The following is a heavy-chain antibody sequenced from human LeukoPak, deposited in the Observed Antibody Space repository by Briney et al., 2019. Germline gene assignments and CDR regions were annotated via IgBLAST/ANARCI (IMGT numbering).Heavy chain of an antibody. D-gene: IGHD2-15*01. CDR1: GFTFGSYA. CDR2: ISGGST. CDR3: AKDGRSSPVGC. V-gene: IGHV3-23*01. Sequence: GGSLRLSCAASGFTFGSYAMSWVRQAPGKGLEWVSAISGGSTYYADSVKGRFTTSRDNSKNTLYLQMNSLRAEDTAVYYCAKDGRSSPVGCWGQGTLVTVSS. J-gene: IGHJ5*01.